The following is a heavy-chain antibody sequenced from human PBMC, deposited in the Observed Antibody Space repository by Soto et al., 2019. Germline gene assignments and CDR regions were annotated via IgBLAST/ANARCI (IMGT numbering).Heavy chain of an antibody. CDR1: GFTFSSYW. J-gene: IGHJ4*02. Sequence: EVQLVESGGGLVQPGGSLRLSCAASGFTFSSYWIHWVRQVPGKGLVWVSGVKSDGSTTSYADSVKGRFTISRDNAKNTLYLQMNSLRAEDTAVYYCVRDYDFWGQGTLVTVSS. CDR2: VKSDGSTT. CDR3: VRDYDF. D-gene: IGHD3-3*01. V-gene: IGHV3-74*01.